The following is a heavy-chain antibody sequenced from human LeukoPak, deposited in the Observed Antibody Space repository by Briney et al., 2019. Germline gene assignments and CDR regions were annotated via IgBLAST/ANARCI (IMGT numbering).Heavy chain of an antibody. V-gene: IGHV3-23*01. CDR1: GFTFSSYA. D-gene: IGHD3-22*01. Sequence: GGSLRLSCAASGFTFSSYAMSWVRQAPGKGLEGVSAISGSGGSTYYADSVKGRFTISRDNSKNTLYLQMNSLRAEDTAVYYCAKYYYDSSVSEIDYWGQGTLVTVSS. CDR2: ISGSGGST. J-gene: IGHJ4*02. CDR3: AKYYYDSSVSEIDY.